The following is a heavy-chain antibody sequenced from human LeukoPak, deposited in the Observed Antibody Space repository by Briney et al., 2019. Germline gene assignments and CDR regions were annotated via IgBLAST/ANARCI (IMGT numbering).Heavy chain of an antibody. CDR2: INHSGST. Sequence: PSETLSLTCAVYGGSFSGYYWSWIRLPPGKGLEWIGEINHSGSTNYNPSLKSRVTISVDTSKNQFSLKLSSVTAADTAVYYCARYSRIAAAGNYRYFQHWGQGTLVTVSS. CDR1: GGSFSGYY. V-gene: IGHV4-34*01. J-gene: IGHJ1*01. CDR3: ARYSRIAAAGNYRYFQH. D-gene: IGHD6-13*01.